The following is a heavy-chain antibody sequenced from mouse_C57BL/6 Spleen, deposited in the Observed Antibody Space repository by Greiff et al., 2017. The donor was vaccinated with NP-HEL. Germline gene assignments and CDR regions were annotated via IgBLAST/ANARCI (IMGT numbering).Heavy chain of an antibody. CDR2: INPSTGGT. CDR3: AKRDTTNAIDY. Sequence: VQLQQPGPELVKPGASVKISCKASGYSFTGYYMHWVKQSPEKSLEWIGEINPSTGGTTYNQKFKAKATLTVDKSSSTAYMQLKSLTSEDSSVYNCAKRDTTNAIDYWGQGTSVTVSS. J-gene: IGHJ4*01. CDR1: GYSFTGYY. V-gene: IGHV1-42*01. D-gene: IGHD1-1*01.